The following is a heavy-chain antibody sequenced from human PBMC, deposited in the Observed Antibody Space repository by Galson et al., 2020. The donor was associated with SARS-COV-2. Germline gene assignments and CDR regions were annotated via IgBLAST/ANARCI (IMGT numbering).Heavy chain of an antibody. CDR3: ARGGWERTGGDYYYYYLDV. Sequence: SVKVSCKASGGTFSSYAISWVRQAPGQGLEWMGGIIPIFGTANYAQKFQGRVTITADESTSTAYMELSSLRSEDTAVYYCARGGWERTGGDYYYYYLDVWGKGTTVTVSS. CDR2: IIPIFGTA. J-gene: IGHJ6*03. D-gene: IGHD7-27*01. CDR1: GGTFSSYA. V-gene: IGHV1-69*13.